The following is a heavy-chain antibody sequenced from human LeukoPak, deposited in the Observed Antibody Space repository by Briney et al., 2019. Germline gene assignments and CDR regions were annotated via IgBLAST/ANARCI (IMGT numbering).Heavy chain of an antibody. D-gene: IGHD6-19*01. J-gene: IGHJ4*02. CDR1: GFTLDSYW. CDR3: ARGSSSGWPDYFDY. V-gene: IGHV3-74*01. Sequence: PGGSLRLSCAASGFTLDSYWMHWVRLAPGKGLEGVSRINADGRNTPYADSVKGRFTISRDNAKNTLYLQMSSLRAEDTAVYYCARGSSSGWPDYFDYWGRGTLVAVSS. CDR2: INADGRNT.